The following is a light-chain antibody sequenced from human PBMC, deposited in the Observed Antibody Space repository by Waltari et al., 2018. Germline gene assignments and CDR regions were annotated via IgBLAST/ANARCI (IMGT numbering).Light chain of an antibody. V-gene: IGLV2-23*01. Sequence: QSALTQPASVSGSPGQSITISCLGVSNDVGRYSLVSWYQHHPDKAPNLLIYDDIKRPSGVSDRFSGSRSGNTASLTISGLQAEDEADYFCSSYAGDRTWVFGGGTKLSVL. CDR1: SNDVGRYSL. CDR2: DDI. J-gene: IGLJ3*02. CDR3: SSYAGDRTWV.